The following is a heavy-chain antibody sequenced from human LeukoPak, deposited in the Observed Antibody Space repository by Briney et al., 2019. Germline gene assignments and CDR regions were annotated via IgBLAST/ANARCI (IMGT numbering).Heavy chain of an antibody. Sequence: SETLSLTCTVSGDSISSGDYYWTWMRQHPGKGPEWIGYIHYSGSAYYNPSLRSRVTISVDTSQNQFSLKVSSVTAADTAVYYCASGPDLDDYYDSSGYYYGWGQGTLVTVSS. D-gene: IGHD3-22*01. CDR1: GDSISSGDYY. V-gene: IGHV4-31*03. CDR2: IHYSGSA. CDR3: ASGPDLDDYYDSSGYYYG. J-gene: IGHJ4*02.